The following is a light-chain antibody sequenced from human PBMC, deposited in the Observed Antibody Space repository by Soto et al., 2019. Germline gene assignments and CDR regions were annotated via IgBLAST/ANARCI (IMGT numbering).Light chain of an antibody. Sequence: EIVMTQSPDTLSVSPGERATLSCRASQSVFSSLAWYQQKPGQAPRLLIYGASTRATGIPARFSGSGSGTEFTLTISSLQSEDFAVYYCQQYNNWPRTFGQGTKVDNK. CDR1: QSVFSS. J-gene: IGKJ1*01. CDR2: GAS. CDR3: QQYNNWPRT. V-gene: IGKV3-15*01.